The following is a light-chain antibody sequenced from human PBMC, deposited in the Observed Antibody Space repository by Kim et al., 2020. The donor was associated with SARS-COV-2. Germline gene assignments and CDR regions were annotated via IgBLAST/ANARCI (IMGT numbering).Light chain of an antibody. CDR1: SSNIGNNY. CDR3: AAWDDSLSDSWV. Sequence: QSVLTQPPSASGTPGQRVTISCSGSSSNIGNNYVYCYQQLPGTAPKLLIYRNDQRPSGVPDRFSGSKSGTSASLAISGLRSEDEADYYCAAWDDSLSDSWVCGGGTQLTVL. V-gene: IGLV1-47*01. J-gene: IGLJ3*02. CDR2: RND.